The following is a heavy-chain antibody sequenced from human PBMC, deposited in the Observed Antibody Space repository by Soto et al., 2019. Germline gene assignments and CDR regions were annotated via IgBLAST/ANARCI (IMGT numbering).Heavy chain of an antibody. CDR3: ARNPRGGAYGNWYFDL. V-gene: IGHV3-23*01. D-gene: IGHD5-12*01. CDR2: IIVSVGTT. CDR1: GFTFSTSA. Sequence: EVQLLESGGGLIQPGGSLRLSCAASGFTFSTSAMAWVRLAPGRGLEWVSVIIVSVGTTYYADSVKGRFTISRDNSKNTLYLQMNSLGDEDTAIYYCARNPRGGAYGNWYFDLWGRGTLVTVSS. J-gene: IGHJ2*01.